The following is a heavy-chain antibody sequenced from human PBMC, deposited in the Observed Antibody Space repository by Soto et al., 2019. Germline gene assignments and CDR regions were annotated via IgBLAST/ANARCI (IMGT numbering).Heavy chain of an antibody. CDR3: ARVVVVVTAPRRAFDI. J-gene: IGHJ3*02. CDR1: GGSISSGDYY. Sequence: SETLSLTCTVSGGSISSGDYYWSWIRQPPGKGLEWIGYIYYSGSTYYNPSLKSRVTISVDTSKNQFSLKLSSVTAADTAVYYCARVVVVVTAPRRAFDIWGQGTMVTVSS. D-gene: IGHD2-21*02. CDR2: IYYSGST. V-gene: IGHV4-30-4*01.